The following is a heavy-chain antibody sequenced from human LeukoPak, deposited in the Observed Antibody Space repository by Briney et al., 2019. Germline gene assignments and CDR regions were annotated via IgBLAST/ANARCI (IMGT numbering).Heavy chain of an antibody. CDR3: AKEACGWYLYEDY. V-gene: IGHV3-23*01. CDR1: GFTFSNYA. CDR2: ISGSGGST. D-gene: IGHD6-19*01. J-gene: IGHJ4*02. Sequence: PGGSLRLSCAASGFTFSNYAMSWVRQAPGKGLEWVSTISGSGGSTYYADSVKGRFTISRDKSKNTLYLQTNSLRAEDTAVYYCAKEACGWYLYEDYWGQGTLVTVSS.